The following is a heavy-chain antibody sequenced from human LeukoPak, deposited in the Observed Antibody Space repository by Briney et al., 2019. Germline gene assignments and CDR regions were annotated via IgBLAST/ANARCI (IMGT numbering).Heavy chain of an antibody. D-gene: IGHD3-22*01. V-gene: IGHV1-69*05. CDR1: GGTFSSYA. Sequence: ASVKVSCKASGGTFSSYAISWVRQAPGQGLEWMGGIIPIFGTANYAQKFQGRLTMTRDMSTSTVYMELSSLRSEDTAIYYCARGLSYDGDDYWGQGTLVTVSS. CDR2: IIPIFGTA. J-gene: IGHJ4*02. CDR3: ARGLSYDGDDY.